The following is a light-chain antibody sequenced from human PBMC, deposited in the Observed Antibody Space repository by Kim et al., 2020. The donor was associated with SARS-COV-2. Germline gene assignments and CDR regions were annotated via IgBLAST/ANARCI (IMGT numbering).Light chain of an antibody. V-gene: IGLV3-9*01. Sequence: SYELTQPLSVSVALGQTARINCGGNNIGRKNVHWYQQRPGQAPVLVIYRDANRPSGIPERFSGSNSGNTATLTISGAQAGDEADYYCHVWDSSTVIFGGGTQLTVL. CDR3: HVWDSSTVI. CDR1: NIGRKN. J-gene: IGLJ2*01. CDR2: RDA.